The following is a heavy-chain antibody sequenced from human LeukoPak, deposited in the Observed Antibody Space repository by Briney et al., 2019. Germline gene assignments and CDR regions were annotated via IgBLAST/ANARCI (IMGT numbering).Heavy chain of an antibody. V-gene: IGHV3-48*02. J-gene: IGHJ4*02. D-gene: IGHD3-9*01. CDR2: IRTTAEGAKYA. CDR1: GFTFSSYV. Sequence: PGGSLRLSCVASGFTFSSYVMNWVRRAPGKGLEWISSIRTTAEGAKYAYYADSVKGRVTISRDDGKNTLYLHMNSLRDDDTAVYYCATDQRYAFDYWGQGILVTVSS. CDR3: ATDQRYAFDY.